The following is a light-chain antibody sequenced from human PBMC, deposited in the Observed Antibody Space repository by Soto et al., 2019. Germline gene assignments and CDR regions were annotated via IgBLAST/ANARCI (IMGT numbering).Light chain of an antibody. J-gene: IGKJ4*01. CDR3: QQYDNLPLT. CDR1: QSISNY. V-gene: IGKV1-33*01. CDR2: DAS. Sequence: DIQMTQSPSSLSESVGDRVTITCPASQSISNYLNWYQQKPGKAPKLLIYDASNLETGVPSRFSGSGSGTDFTFTISSLQPEDIATYYCQQYDNLPLTFGGGTKVDIK.